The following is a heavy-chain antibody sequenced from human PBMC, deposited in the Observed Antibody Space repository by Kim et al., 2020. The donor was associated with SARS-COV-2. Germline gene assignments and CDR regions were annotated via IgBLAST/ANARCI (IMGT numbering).Heavy chain of an antibody. CDR3: AKDPSVGWRDFDY. V-gene: IGHV3-23*01. D-gene: IGHD6-19*01. Sequence: YPDSVKGRFTISRDNSKNTLFLQMNSLRAEDTAVYYCAKDPSVGWRDFDYWGQGTLVTVSS. J-gene: IGHJ4*02.